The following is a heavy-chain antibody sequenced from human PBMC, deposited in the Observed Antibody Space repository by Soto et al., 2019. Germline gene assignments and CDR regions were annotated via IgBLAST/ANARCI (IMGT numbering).Heavy chain of an antibody. CDR3: ARVGILNWYFDL. V-gene: IGHV3-74*01. J-gene: IGHJ2*01. CDR1: GFTFSSYW. Sequence: EVQLVESGGGLVQPGGSLRLSCAASGFTFSSYWMHWVRQAPGKGLVWVSRINSDGSSTSYADSVKGRFTISRDNAKNTLYRQMNTLRAEDTAVYYCARVGILNWYFDLWGRGTLVTFSS. CDR2: INSDGSST. D-gene: IGHD1-26*01.